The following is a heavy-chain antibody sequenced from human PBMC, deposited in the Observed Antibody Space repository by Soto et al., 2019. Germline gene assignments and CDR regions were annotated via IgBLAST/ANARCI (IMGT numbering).Heavy chain of an antibody. CDR2: INAGNGNT. CDR1: GYTFTSYA. CDR3: ARSGYSYGHLDY. V-gene: IGHV1-3*01. Sequence: GPSVKVSCKASGYTFTSYAIHWVRQAPGQRLEWMGWINAGNGNTKYSQKFQGRVTITRDTSASTAYMELSSLRSEDTAVYYCARSGYSYGHLDYWGQGTLVTVSS. D-gene: IGHD5-18*01. J-gene: IGHJ4*02.